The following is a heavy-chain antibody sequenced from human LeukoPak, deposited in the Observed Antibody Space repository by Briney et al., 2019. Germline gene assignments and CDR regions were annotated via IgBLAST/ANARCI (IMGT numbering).Heavy chain of an antibody. CDR1: GFTFSSYG. CDR2: ISGSGGST. J-gene: IGHJ6*03. D-gene: IGHD6-13*01. V-gene: IGHV3-23*01. CDR3: AKKTTSSSWYPELYWVSNYYYYYMDV. Sequence: TGGSLRLSCAASGFTFSSYGMSWVRQAPGKGLEWVSAISGSGGSTYYADSVKGRFTISRDNSKNTLYLQMNSLRAEDTAVYYCAKKTTSSSWYPELYWVSNYYYYYMDVWGKGTTVTISS.